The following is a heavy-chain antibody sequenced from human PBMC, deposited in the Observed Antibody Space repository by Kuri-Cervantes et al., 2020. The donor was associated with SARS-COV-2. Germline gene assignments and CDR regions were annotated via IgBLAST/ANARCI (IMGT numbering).Heavy chain of an antibody. J-gene: IGHJ4*02. CDR3: ARELERSNGNFDY. CDR1: GGSISSYY. CDR2: IYTSGST. Sequence: GSLRLSCTVSGGSISSYYWSWIRQPAGKGLEWIGRIYTSGSTNYNPSLKSGVTISVDTSKNQFSLQRNSVTPEDTAVYYCARELERSNGNFDYWGQGTLVTVSS. V-gene: IGHV4-4*07. D-gene: IGHD1-1*01.